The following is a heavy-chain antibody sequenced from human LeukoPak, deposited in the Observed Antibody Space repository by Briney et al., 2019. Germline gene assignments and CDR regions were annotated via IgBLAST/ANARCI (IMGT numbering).Heavy chain of an antibody. J-gene: IGHJ6*02. V-gene: IGHV4-34*01. Sequence: SETLSLTCAVYGGSFSGYYWSWLRQPPGKGLEWIGEINHSGSTNYNPSLKSRVTISVDTSKNQFSLKLSSVTAADTAVYYCARARRGTPPDPDYYYYYGMDVWGQGTTVTVSS. CDR3: ARARRGTPPDPDYYYYYGMDV. D-gene: IGHD1-14*01. CDR2: INHSGST. CDR1: GGSFSGYY.